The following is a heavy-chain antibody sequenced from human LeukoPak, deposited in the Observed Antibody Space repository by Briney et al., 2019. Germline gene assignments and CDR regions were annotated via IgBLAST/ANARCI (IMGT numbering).Heavy chain of an antibody. D-gene: IGHD3-9*01. CDR3: AKDASGGQDVLRYFDWLLPDY. CDR1: VFTFSSYG. V-gene: IGHV3-30*18. J-gene: IGHJ4*02. CDR2: ISYDGSNK. Sequence: GGSLRLSCTASVFTFSSYGMHWVRQAPGKGLEWVAVISYDGSNKYYADSVKGRFTISRDNSKNTLYLQMNSLRAEDTAVYYCAKDASGGQDVLRYFDWLLPDYWGQGALVTVSS.